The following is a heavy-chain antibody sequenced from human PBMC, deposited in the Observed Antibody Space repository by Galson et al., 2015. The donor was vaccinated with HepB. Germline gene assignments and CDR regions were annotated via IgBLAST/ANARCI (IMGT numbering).Heavy chain of an antibody. CDR3: AQHPLTLVRGEGPWHFDY. Sequence: SETLSLTCTVSGGSITNSNYYWGWIRQPPEKGLEWIGSVYYSGSTYDNPSLKSRVTMSVDTSRNQFSLKLSYVTAADTAVYYCAQHPLTLVRGEGPWHFDYWGQGILATVSS. CDR2: VYYSGST. J-gene: IGHJ4*02. V-gene: IGHV4-39*01. CDR1: GGSITNSNYY. D-gene: IGHD3-10*01.